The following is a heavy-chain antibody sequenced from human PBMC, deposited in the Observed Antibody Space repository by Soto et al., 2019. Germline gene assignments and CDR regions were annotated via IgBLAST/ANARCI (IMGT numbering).Heavy chain of an antibody. CDR3: TTLGPS. Sequence: EVQLVASGGGLVKPGGSLSLSCAASGVNFSDAWMNWVRQAPGKGLEWVGHVKTQTDGGTTEYAASVKGRFIVSRDDSRNTLYLQMNSLKSGDRAMYCLTTLGPSWGQGALVVVSS. D-gene: IGHD3-3*01. V-gene: IGHV3-15*07. CDR1: GVNFSDAW. CDR2: VKTQTDGGTT. J-gene: IGHJ4*02.